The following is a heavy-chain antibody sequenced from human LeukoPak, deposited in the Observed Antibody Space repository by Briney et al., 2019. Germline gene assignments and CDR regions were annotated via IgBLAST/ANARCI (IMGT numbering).Heavy chain of an antibody. CDR3: AKDPSSKQWLATSIDY. V-gene: IGHV3-30*04. CDR2: ISYDGAYE. CDR1: GFTFSNYA. Sequence: PGGSLRLSCGASGFTFSNYAMQWVRQTAGKGLEWVATISYDGAYEYYADSVKGRFTISRDNSKNTVSLQMNSLRAEDTAVYYCAKDPSSKQWLATSIDYWGQGTLVTVSS. J-gene: IGHJ4*02. D-gene: IGHD6-19*01.